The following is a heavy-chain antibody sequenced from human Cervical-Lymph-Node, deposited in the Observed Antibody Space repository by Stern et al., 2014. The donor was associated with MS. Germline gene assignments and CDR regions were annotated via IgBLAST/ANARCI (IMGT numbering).Heavy chain of an antibody. CDR1: GFTISGYW. CDR2: INSDGQTT. Sequence: VQSGGSLQVSCAASGFTISGYWMHWVRQAPGKGLVWVSRINSDGQTTDYADSVTGRFTISRDNAENTLYLQMNNLRAEDTAVYYCARARKGSRNAMDVWGQGTTVTVSS. D-gene: IGHD6-13*01. V-gene: IGHV3-74*01. J-gene: IGHJ6*02. CDR3: ARARKGSRNAMDV.